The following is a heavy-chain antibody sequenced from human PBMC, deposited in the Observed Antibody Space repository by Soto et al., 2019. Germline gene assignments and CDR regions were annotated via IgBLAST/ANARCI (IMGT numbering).Heavy chain of an antibody. Sequence: EVQLVESGGGLVQPGGSLRLSCAASGFTFSTYSLTWVRQAPGKGLEWVSYISGRSSAIYYADSVKGRFTISRDNAKNSLYLQLNSLRDEDPAVYYWGRGASGGYYNYYPMNLGGQGPPAPVPS. CDR2: ISGRSSAI. CDR3: GRGASGGYYNYYPMNL. V-gene: IGHV3-48*02. CDR1: GFTFSTYS. D-gene: IGHD2-15*01. J-gene: IGHJ6*02.